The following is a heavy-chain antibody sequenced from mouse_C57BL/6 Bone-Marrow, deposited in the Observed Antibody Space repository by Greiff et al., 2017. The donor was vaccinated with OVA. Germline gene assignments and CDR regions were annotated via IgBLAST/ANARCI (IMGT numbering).Heavy chain of an antibody. J-gene: IGHJ3*01. CDR2: ISSGSSTI. Sequence: EVKLVESGGGLVKPGGSLKLSCAASGFTFSDYGMHWVRQAPEKGLEWVAYISSGSSTIYYEDTVKGRFTISRDNSKNTLFLQMTRLRSEDTAMYYCARDYYDYGEGFAYWGQGTLVTVSA. V-gene: IGHV5-17*01. D-gene: IGHD2-4*01. CDR1: GFTFSDYG. CDR3: ARDYYDYGEGFAY.